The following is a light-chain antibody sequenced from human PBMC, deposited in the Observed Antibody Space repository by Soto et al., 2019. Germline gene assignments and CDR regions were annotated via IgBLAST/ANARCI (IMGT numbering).Light chain of an antibody. CDR3: QKYGSPPSLT. CDR1: QSVGSY. Sequence: IVLTQSPATLSLALLEVGTVSSTVSQSVGSYLAWYQQKPRQAPRLLIYGVSSRATGIPDRFSGSGSGTDFTLTISRREAEDYAVYYCQKYGSPPSLTFGQGTKVDI. V-gene: IGKV3-20*01. CDR2: GVS. J-gene: IGKJ1*01.